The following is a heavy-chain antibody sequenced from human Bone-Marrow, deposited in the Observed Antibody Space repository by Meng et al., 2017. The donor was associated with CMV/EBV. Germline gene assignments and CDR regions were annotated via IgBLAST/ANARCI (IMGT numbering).Heavy chain of an antibody. V-gene: IGHV4-61*08. CDR2: IYYSGST. CDR1: GGSISSGDYY. J-gene: IGHJ6*02. D-gene: IGHD6-13*01. CDR3: ARVDGMYSSSWYGMDV. Sequence: SETLSLTCTVSGGSISSGDYYWSWIRQPPGKGLEWIGYIYYSGSTNYNPSLKSRVTISVDTSKNQFSLKLSSVTAADTAVYYCARVDGMYSSSWYGMDVWGQGTTVTVSS.